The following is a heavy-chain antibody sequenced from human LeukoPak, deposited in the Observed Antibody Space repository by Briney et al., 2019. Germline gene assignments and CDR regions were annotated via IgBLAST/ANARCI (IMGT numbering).Heavy chain of an antibody. CDR1: GFTFSSYG. CDR3: ARGGSYLSAFDI. CDR2: TRSDGSNK. J-gene: IGHJ3*02. D-gene: IGHD1-26*01. Sequence: PGGSLRLSCAASGFTFSSYGMHWVRQAPGKGLEWVAFTRSDGSNKYYADSVKGRFTISRDNSKNTLYLQMNSLRAEDTAVYYCARGGSYLSAFDIWGQGTMVTVSS. V-gene: IGHV3-30*02.